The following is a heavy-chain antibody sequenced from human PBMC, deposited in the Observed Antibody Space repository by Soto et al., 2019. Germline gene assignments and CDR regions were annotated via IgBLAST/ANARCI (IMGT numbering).Heavy chain of an antibody. CDR2: ISWNSGTI. CDR1: GFTFDEYG. CDR3: AKSTGGTANGMDV. V-gene: IGHV3-9*01. D-gene: IGHD2-8*02. Sequence: EVQLVESGGGLVQPGRCLRLSCGASGFTFDEYGMQWVRQAPGKGLEWVSGISWNSGTIGYADSVKGRFTISRDNAKNTLYLQMSSLRAEDTALYYCAKSTGGTANGMDVWGQGTTVTVSS. J-gene: IGHJ6*02.